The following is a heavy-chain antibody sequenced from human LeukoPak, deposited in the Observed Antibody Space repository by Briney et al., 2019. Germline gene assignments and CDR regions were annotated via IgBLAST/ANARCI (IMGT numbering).Heavy chain of an antibody. V-gene: IGHV1-69*13. CDR1: GGTLSSYA. D-gene: IGHD5-24*01. CDR3: ARVALGRRWLQTSYYYGMDV. Sequence: GASVTVSCMASGGTLSSYAISWVRQAPGQGLEWMGGIIPIFGTANYAQKFQGRVTITADESTSTAYMELSSLRSEDTAVFYCARVALGRRWLQTSYYYGMDVWGQGTTVTVSS. CDR2: IIPIFGTA. J-gene: IGHJ6*02.